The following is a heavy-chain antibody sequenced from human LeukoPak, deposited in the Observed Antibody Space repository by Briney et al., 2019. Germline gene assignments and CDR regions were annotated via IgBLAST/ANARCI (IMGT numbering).Heavy chain of an antibody. J-gene: IGHJ5*02. CDR2: ISSSGSTI. CDR3: ARETTVTAFDWFDP. D-gene: IGHD4-17*01. V-gene: IGHV3-11*04. CDR1: GFTFRDYY. Sequence: PGGSLRLSCAASGFTFRDYYMSWIRQAPGKGLEWVSYISSSGSTIYYADSVKGRFTISRDNAKNSLYLQMNSLRAEDTAVYYCARETTVTAFDWFDPWGQGTLVTVSS.